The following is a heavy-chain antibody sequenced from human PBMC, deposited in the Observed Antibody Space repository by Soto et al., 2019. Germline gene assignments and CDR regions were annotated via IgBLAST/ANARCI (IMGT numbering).Heavy chain of an antibody. V-gene: IGHV3-74*01. D-gene: IGHD3-22*01. Sequence: EVQLVESGGGLVQPGGSQRLSCEASGFTFSSYWMHWVRQAPGKGLVWVSRINRDGSSASYVDSVKGRFTVSRDNAKNTLYLQMNSLRAEDTAVYYCARIGQIAGLGHWGQGALVTVSS. CDR2: INRDGSSA. CDR1: GFTFSSYW. J-gene: IGHJ4*02. CDR3: ARIGQIAGLGH.